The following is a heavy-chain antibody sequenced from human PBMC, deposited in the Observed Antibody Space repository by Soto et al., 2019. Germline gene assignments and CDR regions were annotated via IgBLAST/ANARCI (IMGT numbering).Heavy chain of an antibody. Sequence: QVQLQQWGAGLLKPSETLSLTCAVYGGSFSGYYWSWIRQPPGKGLEWIGEINHSGSTNYNPSLKSRVTISVDTSKNQFSLKLSSVTAADTAVYYRARGRTVTTNWFDPWGQGTLVTVSS. CDR2: INHSGST. J-gene: IGHJ5*02. D-gene: IGHD4-17*01. CDR3: ARGRTVTTNWFDP. V-gene: IGHV4-34*01. CDR1: GGSFSGYY.